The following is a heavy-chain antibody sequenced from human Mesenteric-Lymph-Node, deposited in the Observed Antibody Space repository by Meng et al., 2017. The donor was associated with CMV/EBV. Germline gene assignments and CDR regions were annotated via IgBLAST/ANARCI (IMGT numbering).Heavy chain of an antibody. CDR2: VFISGSN. D-gene: IGHD5-12*01. Sequence: TCGSSGRCRSSEAWGEWVRQAPGMGATGNSTVFISGSNNRNTTSKNQAKISLDRHKNNLSMKLSAVNAGETAVYYCARRYSGYIFDYWGQGILVTVSS. J-gene: IGHJ4*02. CDR1: GRCRSSEAW. CDR3: ARRYSGYIFDY. V-gene: IGHV4-4*02.